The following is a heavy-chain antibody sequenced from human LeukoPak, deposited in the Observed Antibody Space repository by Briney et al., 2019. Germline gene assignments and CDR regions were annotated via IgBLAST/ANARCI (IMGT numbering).Heavy chain of an antibody. V-gene: IGHV4-61*01. Sequence: SETLSLTCTVSGGSVSSGSYYWSWIRQPPGTGLEWIGYIYYSGSTNYNPSLKSRVTISVDTSKNQFSLKLSSVTAADTAVYYCARDRGYYDSSGYTSYWYFDLWGRGTLVTVSS. D-gene: IGHD3-22*01. CDR1: GGSVSSGSYY. CDR2: IYYSGST. J-gene: IGHJ2*01. CDR3: ARDRGYYDSSGYTSYWYFDL.